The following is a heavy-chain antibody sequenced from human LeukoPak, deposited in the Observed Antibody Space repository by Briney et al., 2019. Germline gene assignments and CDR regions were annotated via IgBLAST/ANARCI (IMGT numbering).Heavy chain of an antibody. CDR1: GGSISSSSYY. CDR3: ARVRATGGDYYFDY. D-gene: IGHD5-12*01. CDR2: IYYSGST. Sequence: PSETLSLTCTVSGGSISSSSYYWGWIRQPPGKGLEWIGSIYYSGSTYYNPSLKSRVTISVDTSKNQFSLKLSSVTAADTAVYYCARVRATGGDYYFDYWGQGTLVTVSS. J-gene: IGHJ4*02. V-gene: IGHV4-39*07.